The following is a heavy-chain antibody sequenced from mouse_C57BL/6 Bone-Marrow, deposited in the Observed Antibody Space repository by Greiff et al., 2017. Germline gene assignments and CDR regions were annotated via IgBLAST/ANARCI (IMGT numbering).Heavy chain of an antibody. CDR1: GYTFTSYW. CDR3: ARRLLRRTFDV. Sequence: QVQLQQPGAELVMPGASVKLSCKASGYTFTSYWMHWVKQRPGQGLEWIGEIDPSDSYTNYNQQFKGKSTLTVDKSSSTAYMQLSSLTSEDSAVYYCARRLLRRTFDVWGTGTTVTVSS. J-gene: IGHJ1*03. D-gene: IGHD2-3*01. CDR2: IDPSDSYT. V-gene: IGHV1-69*01.